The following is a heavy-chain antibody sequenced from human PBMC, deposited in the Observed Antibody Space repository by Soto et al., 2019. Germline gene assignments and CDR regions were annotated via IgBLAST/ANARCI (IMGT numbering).Heavy chain of an antibody. J-gene: IGHJ4*02. CDR2: ISDSSSTI. D-gene: IGHD3-22*01. V-gene: IGHV3-48*01. CDR3: AKPPSSYYYDSSGYYDY. CDR1: GVTFSSFA. Sequence: GSLRISCAASGVTFSSFAINWVRQAPGKGLEWVSYISDSSSTIHYADSVKGRFTISRDNAKNTLYLQMNSLRAEDTAVYYCAKPPSSYYYDSSGYYDYWGQGTLVTVSS.